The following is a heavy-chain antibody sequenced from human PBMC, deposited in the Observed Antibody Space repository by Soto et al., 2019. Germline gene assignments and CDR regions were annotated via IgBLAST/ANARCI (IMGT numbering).Heavy chain of an antibody. CDR3: ARDIVPAAREPNWFDP. D-gene: IGHD2-2*01. V-gene: IGHV3-7*01. CDR1: GFTFANAS. Sequence: PGGSLRLYCPASGFTFANASLSWVRQAPGKGLEWVANIKQDGSEKYYVDSVKGRFTISRDNAKNSLYLQMNSLRAEDTAVYYCARDIVPAAREPNWFDPWGQGTLVTVSS. J-gene: IGHJ5*02. CDR2: IKQDGSEK.